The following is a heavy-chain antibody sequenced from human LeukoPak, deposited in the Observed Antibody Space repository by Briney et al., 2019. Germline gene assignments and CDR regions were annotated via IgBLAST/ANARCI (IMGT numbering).Heavy chain of an antibody. CDR1: GFTFSSFW. V-gene: IGHV3-21*01. Sequence: GGSLRLSCAASGFTFSSFWMHWVRQAPGKGLEWVSSINGGSIYIYYADSLKGRFTISRDNAKNSLYLQMNSLRAEDTAVYYCTRGGRFLDFWGQGILVTVSS. J-gene: IGHJ4*02. CDR2: INGGSIYI. D-gene: IGHD3-3*01. CDR3: TRGGRFLDF.